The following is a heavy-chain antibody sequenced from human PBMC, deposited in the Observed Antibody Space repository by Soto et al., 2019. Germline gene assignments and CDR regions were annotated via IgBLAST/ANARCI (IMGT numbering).Heavy chain of an antibody. Sequence: GGSLRLSCEASVFAFSSYGMHWVRQAPGKGLEWVAVISYDGSRYYADSVKGRCTMSRDTSKNTLNLQMNSLRAEDTAVYYCTREDYYGSKMHGMDVWGQGTTVTVSS. CDR1: VFAFSSYG. J-gene: IGHJ6*02. CDR2: ISYDGSR. D-gene: IGHD3-22*01. V-gene: IGHV3-30*03. CDR3: TREDYYGSKMHGMDV.